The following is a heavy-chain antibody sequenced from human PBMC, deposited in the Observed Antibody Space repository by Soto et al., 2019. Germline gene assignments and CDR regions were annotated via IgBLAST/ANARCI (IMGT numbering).Heavy chain of an antibody. CDR1: GGTFGSRA. Sequence: GGSLRLTCVASGGTFGSRAMSWVRQAPGEGLELVSTITDTGGDTKYSDSVTGRFTMSRDNSNKTLYLQMNNLRVEDSALYSGARGATDSYPGSRIFDLWGRGTLVTVSS. D-gene: IGHD3-10*01. V-gene: IGHV3-23*01. J-gene: IGHJ4*02. CDR2: ITDTGGDT. CDR3: ARGATDSYPGSRIFDL.